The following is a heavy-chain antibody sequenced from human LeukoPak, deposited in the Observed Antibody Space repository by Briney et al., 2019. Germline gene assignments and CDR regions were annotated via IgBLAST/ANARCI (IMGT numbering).Heavy chain of an antibody. V-gene: IGHV4-38-2*02. D-gene: IGHD3-22*01. Sequence: PSETLSLTCTVSGYSISSGYYWGWIRQPPGKGLEWIGSIYHSGSTNYNPSLKSRVTISVDKSKTQFSLKLSSVTAADTAVYYCARGQGMYYYDSSGYYRLPSYFDYWGQGTLVTVSS. J-gene: IGHJ4*02. CDR3: ARGQGMYYYDSSGYYRLPSYFDY. CDR2: IYHSGST. CDR1: GYSISSGYY.